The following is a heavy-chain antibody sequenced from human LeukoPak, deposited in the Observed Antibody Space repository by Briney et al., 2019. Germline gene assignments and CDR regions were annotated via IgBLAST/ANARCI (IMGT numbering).Heavy chain of an antibody. CDR2: ISSSGSTI. V-gene: IGHV3-11*01. CDR3: ARAGRFSYPLYGMDV. J-gene: IGHJ6*02. CDR1: GFTFRDYY. Sequence: GGSLRLSRAASGFTFRDYYMSWIRQAPGKGLEWVSYISSSGSTIYYADSVKGRFTISRDNAKNSLYLQMNSLRAEDTAVYHCARAGRFSYPLYGMDVWGQGTTVTVSS.